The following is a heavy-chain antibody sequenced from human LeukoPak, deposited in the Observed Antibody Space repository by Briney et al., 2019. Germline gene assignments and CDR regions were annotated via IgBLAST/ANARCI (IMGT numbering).Heavy chain of an antibody. CDR3: AKDITYYYGSGTYGAFDI. V-gene: IGHV3-74*01. CDR2: INSDGSST. Sequence: PGGSLRLSCAASGFTFSRYWMHWARQAPGKGLVWVSRINSDGSSTNYADSVKGRFTISRDNAKNTLYVQMNSLRAEDTAVYYCAKDITYYYGSGTYGAFDIWGQGTMVTVSS. CDR1: GFTFSRYW. J-gene: IGHJ3*02. D-gene: IGHD3-10*01.